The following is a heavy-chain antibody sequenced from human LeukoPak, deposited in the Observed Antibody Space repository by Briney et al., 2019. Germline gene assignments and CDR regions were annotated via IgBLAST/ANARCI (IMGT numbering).Heavy chain of an antibody. CDR3: ARSWRGSSSDY. Sequence: GASVKVSCKASGYTFTGYYMHWVRQAPGQGLEWMGWISAYNGNTNYAQKLQGRVTMTTDTSTSTAYMELRSLRPDDTAVYYCARSWRGSSSDYWGQGTLVTVSS. J-gene: IGHJ4*02. CDR1: GYTFTGYY. CDR2: ISAYNGNT. D-gene: IGHD2-2*01. V-gene: IGHV1-18*04.